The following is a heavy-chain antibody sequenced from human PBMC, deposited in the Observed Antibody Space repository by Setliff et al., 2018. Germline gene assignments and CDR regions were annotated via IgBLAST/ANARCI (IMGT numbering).Heavy chain of an antibody. CDR3: ASRTTGPGGWFDY. V-gene: IGHV4-39*01. CDR2: IYYTGTT. CDR1: GGSFTGTTYY. D-gene: IGHD1-1*01. J-gene: IGHJ5*01. Sequence: PSETLSLTCTVSGGSFTGTTYYWGWIRQSPGKGLEWIGTIYYTGTTYYSPSLKSRVTISVDTSKNQFSLRLTSVTAADTAIYYCASRTTGPGGWFDYWGQGALVTAPQ.